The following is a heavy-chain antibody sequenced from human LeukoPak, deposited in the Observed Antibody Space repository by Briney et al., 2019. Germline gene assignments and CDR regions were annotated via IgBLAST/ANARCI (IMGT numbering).Heavy chain of an antibody. J-gene: IGHJ5*02. D-gene: IGHD3-3*01. CDR2: INPIFGTA. V-gene: IGHV1-69*13. Sequence: SVKVSCKASGGTFSSYAISWVRQAPGQGLEWMGGINPIFGTANYAQKFQGRVTITADESTSTAYMELSSLRSEDTAVYYCARAGETIFGAPNWFDPWGQGTLVTVSS. CDR3: ARAGETIFGAPNWFDP. CDR1: GGTFSSYA.